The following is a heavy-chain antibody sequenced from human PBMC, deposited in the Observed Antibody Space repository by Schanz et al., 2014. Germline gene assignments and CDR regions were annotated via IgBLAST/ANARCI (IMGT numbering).Heavy chain of an antibody. CDR2: IWSDGSTK. CDR3: ARGTDWNLHY. CDR1: GFTFSSYG. D-gene: IGHD1-1*01. J-gene: IGHJ4*02. V-gene: IGHV3-33*03. Sequence: VHLVESGGGLVKRGGSLRLSCVASGFTFSSYGMHWVRQAPGKGPEWVAVIWSDGSTKYYADSVKGRFTISRDNSKNTLYLQMNSLRAGDTAVYYCARGTDWNLHYWGQGALVTVSS.